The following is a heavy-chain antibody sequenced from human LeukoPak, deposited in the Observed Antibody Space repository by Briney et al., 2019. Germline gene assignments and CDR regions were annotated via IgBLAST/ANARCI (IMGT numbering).Heavy chain of an antibody. J-gene: IGHJ4*02. CDR2: TYHRGST. CDR3: ARSDHDFWSGYYTLFDY. CDR1: GYSLSRGYY. Sequence: PSESLSLTCAVSGYSLSRGYYWGWIRHPPGKGLEGIGSTYHRGSTYYNPSLKIRATISVDTPKNQFSLTLAPVTAADTAVYYCARSDHDFWSGYYTLFDYWGQGTLVTVSS. D-gene: IGHD3-3*01. V-gene: IGHV4-38-2*01.